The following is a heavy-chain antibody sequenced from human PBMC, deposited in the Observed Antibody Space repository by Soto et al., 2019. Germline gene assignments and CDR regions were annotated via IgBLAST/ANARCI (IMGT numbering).Heavy chain of an antibody. V-gene: IGHV3-30*18. CDR1: GFTFSSYG. D-gene: IGHD3-3*01. J-gene: IGHJ4*02. CDR2: ISYDRSNK. Sequence: GGSLRLSCAASGFTFSSYGMHWVRQAPGKGLEWVAVISYDRSNKYYADSVKGRFTISRDNSKNTLYLQMNSLRAEDTAVYYCAKAANDFWSGYYGDFSFDYWGQGTLVTVSS. CDR3: AKAANDFWSGYYGDFSFDY.